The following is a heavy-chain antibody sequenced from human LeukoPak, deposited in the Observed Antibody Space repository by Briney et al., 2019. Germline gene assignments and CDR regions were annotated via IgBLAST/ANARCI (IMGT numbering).Heavy chain of an antibody. D-gene: IGHD4-23*01. CDR1: GFTFSSYA. Sequence: PGGSLRLSCAASGFTFSSYAMSWVRQAPGKGLEWVSAISGSGGSTYYADSVKGRFTISRDNSKNTLYLQMNSLRAEDTAVYYCAKAYYDYGGKEGAFDIWGQGTMVTVSS. V-gene: IGHV3-23*01. J-gene: IGHJ3*02. CDR2: ISGSGGST. CDR3: AKAYYDYGGKEGAFDI.